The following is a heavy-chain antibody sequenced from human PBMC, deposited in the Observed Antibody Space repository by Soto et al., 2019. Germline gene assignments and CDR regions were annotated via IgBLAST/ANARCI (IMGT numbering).Heavy chain of an antibody. V-gene: IGHV4-39*01. Sequence: QLQLQESGPGLVKPSETLSLTCTVSGGSISSSSYYWGWIRQPPGKGLEWIGSIYYSGSTYYNPSLKSRVTISVDTSKNQFSRKLSSVTAADTAVHYCARQHGYYYGSGSYYNVGQYYFDYWGQGTLVTVSS. CDR1: GGSISSSSYY. J-gene: IGHJ4*02. CDR2: IYYSGST. D-gene: IGHD3-10*01. CDR3: ARQHGYYYGSGSYYNVGQYYFDY.